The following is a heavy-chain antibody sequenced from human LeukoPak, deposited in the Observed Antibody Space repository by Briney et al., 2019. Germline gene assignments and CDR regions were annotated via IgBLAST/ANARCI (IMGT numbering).Heavy chain of an antibody. CDR1: GFTFSSYA. Sequence: GGSLRLSCAASGFTFSSYAMSWVRQAPGKGLVWVSHINSDGSWTSYADSVKGRFTISKDNAENTLYLQMNSLRVEDTAVYYCSMDLSGAHDYWGQGSVVTVSS. CDR3: SMDLSGAHDY. D-gene: IGHD2-2*03. J-gene: IGHJ4*02. CDR2: INSDGSWT. V-gene: IGHV3-74*01.